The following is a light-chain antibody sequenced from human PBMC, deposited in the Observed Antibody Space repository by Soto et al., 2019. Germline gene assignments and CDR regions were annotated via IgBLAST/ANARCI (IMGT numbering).Light chain of an antibody. J-gene: IGKJ1*01. V-gene: IGKV3-20*01. CDR2: DVS. Sequence: EILFTQSPGTLSLSPGERATLSCRASQSFSSRSLAWYQQKPGQAPSLLIYDVSTRATGIPDRFSGRGSGTDFTLSISRLEPEDFAAYFCQQYGTLPETFGRATKVEIK. CDR1: QSFSSRS. CDR3: QQYGTLPET.